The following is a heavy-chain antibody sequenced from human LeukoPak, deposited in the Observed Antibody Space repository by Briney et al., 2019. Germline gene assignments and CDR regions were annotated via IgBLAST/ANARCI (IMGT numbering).Heavy chain of an antibody. J-gene: IGHJ4*02. D-gene: IGHD6-19*01. CDR2: INPNSGGT. V-gene: IGHV1-2*02. CDR1: GYTFNTHS. Sequence: VASVKVSCKASGYTFNTHSITWVRQAPGQGLEWMGWINPNSGGTNYAQKFQGRVTMTRDTSISTAYMELSRLRSDDTAVYYCARYNPKYSSGWYGVGYFDYWGQGTLVTVSS. CDR3: ARYNPKYSSGWYGVGYFDY.